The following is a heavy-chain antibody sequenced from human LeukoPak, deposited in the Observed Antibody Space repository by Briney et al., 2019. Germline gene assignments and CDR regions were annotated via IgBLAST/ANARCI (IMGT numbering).Heavy chain of an antibody. CDR2: IYYSGST. CDR1: GGSISSYY. J-gene: IGHJ4*02. CDR3: ARDQWLGIDY. D-gene: IGHD6-19*01. V-gene: IGHV4-59*01. Sequence: SETLSLTCTVSGGSISSYYWSWIRQPPGKGLEWIGYIYYSGSTNYNPSLKSRVAISVDTSKNQFSLKLSSVTAADTAVYYCARDQWLGIDYWGQGTLVTVSS.